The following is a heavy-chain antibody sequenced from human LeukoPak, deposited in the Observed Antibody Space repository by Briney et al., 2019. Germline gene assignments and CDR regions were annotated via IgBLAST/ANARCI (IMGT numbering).Heavy chain of an antibody. D-gene: IGHD1-26*01. Sequence: ESSETLSLTCAVYGGSFSGYYWSGIRQPPGKGLEWIGEINHSGSTNYNPSLKSRVTISVDTSKNQFSLKLSSVTAADTAVYYCARGVGATFGNWGQGTLVTVSS. V-gene: IGHV4-34*01. CDR1: GGSFSGYY. J-gene: IGHJ4*02. CDR3: ARGVGATFGN. CDR2: INHSGST.